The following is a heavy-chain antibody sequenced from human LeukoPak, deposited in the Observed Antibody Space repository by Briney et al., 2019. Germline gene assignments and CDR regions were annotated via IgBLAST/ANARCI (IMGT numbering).Heavy chain of an antibody. CDR2: ISGSGSST. D-gene: IGHD6-13*01. V-gene: IGHV3-23*01. CDR3: AKNYPYSSRVGVFDY. J-gene: IGHJ4*02. Sequence: PGGSLRLSCAASGFTFSSYAMSWVRQAPGKGLEWVSAISGSGSSTYYADSVKGRFTISRDSSKNTLYLQMNSLRAEDTAVYYCAKNYPYSSRVGVFDYWGQGTLVTVSS. CDR1: GFTFSSYA.